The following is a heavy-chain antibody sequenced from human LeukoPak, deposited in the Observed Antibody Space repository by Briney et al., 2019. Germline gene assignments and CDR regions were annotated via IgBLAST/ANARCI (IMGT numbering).Heavy chain of an antibody. CDR1: GFTFSSYA. CDR3: ARDHQPDTKEGYYFYYGLDV. V-gene: IGHV3-23*01. Sequence: GGSLRLSCAASGFTFSSYAMSWVRQAPGKGLEWVASISGSGGNTNYADSVKGRFTISRDNSKNTLYLQMNSQRGEDTAVYYCARDHQPDTKEGYYFYYGLDVWGQGTTVTVSS. CDR2: ISGSGGNT. D-gene: IGHD1-14*01. J-gene: IGHJ6*02.